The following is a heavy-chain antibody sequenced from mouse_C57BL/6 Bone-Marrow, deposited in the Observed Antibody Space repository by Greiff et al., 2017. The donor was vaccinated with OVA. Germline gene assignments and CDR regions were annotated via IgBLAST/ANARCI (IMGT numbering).Heavy chain of an antibody. V-gene: IGHV1-19*01. D-gene: IGHD2-4*01. CDR3: ARNPVYYDYAWFAY. Sequence: EVQLQQSGPVLVKPGASVKMSCKASGYTFTDYYMNWVKQSHGKSLEWIGVINPYNGGTSYNQKFKGKATLTVDKSSSTAYMELNSLTSEDSAVYYCARNPVYYDYAWFAYWGQGTLVTVSA. CDR1: GYTFTDYY. CDR2: INPYNGGT. J-gene: IGHJ3*01.